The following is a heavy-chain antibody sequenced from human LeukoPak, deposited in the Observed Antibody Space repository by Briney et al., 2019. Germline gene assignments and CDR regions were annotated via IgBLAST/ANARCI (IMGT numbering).Heavy chain of an antibody. D-gene: IGHD5-18*01. CDR3: ARDRDRKRGYSYGYSGGYFDY. Sequence: ASETLSLTCAVYGGSFSGYYWSWIRQPPGKGLEWIGEINHSGSTNYNPSLKSRVTISVDTSKNQFSLKLSSVTAADTAVYYCARDRDRKRGYSYGYSGGYFDYWGQGTLVTVSS. CDR1: GGSFSGYY. J-gene: IGHJ4*02. CDR2: INHSGST. V-gene: IGHV4-34*01.